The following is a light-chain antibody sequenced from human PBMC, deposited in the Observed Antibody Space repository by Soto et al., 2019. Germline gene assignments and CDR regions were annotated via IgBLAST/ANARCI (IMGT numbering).Light chain of an antibody. CDR3: PQSYSNPLP. Sequence: NQLTQVASALSAALGGRRTITSPESQSISSYLNWYQLKPGKAPKLLIYSASSLQSDVASRFSGSGSWIYLTMTISSLQAEDFETYYSPQSYSNPLPLAGGTKVDIK. CDR1: QSISSY. CDR2: SAS. J-gene: IGKJ4*01. V-gene: IGKV1-39*01.